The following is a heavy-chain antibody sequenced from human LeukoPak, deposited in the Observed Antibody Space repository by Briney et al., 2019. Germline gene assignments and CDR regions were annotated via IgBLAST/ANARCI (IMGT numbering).Heavy chain of an antibody. CDR1: GGSISGYY. V-gene: IGHV4-4*07. CDR3: ARENSGYDEDYYYGMDV. J-gene: IGHJ6*02. Sequence: SETLSLTCTVSGGSISGYYWSWIRQPAGKGLEWIGRIYTSGSTNYNPSLKSRVTMSVDTSKNQFSLKLSSVTAADTAVYYCARENSGYDEDYYYGMDVWGQGTTVTVSS. D-gene: IGHD5-12*01. CDR2: IYTSGST.